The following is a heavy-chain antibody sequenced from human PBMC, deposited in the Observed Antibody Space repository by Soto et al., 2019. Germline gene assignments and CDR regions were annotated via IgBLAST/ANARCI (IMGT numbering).Heavy chain of an antibody. V-gene: IGHV3-30*18. CDR2: ISYDGSNK. CDR1: GFTFSRSG. D-gene: IGHD3-3*01. CDR3: AKEGAGVYYADH. Sequence: QVQVVESGGGVVQPGRSLRLSCAASGFTFSRSGMHWVRQAPGKGLEWVAVISYDGSNKYYADSVKGRFTISRDNSKKTLYLQMNSLRPEDTAVYCCAKEGAGVYYADHWGQGTLVTVSS. J-gene: IGHJ4*02.